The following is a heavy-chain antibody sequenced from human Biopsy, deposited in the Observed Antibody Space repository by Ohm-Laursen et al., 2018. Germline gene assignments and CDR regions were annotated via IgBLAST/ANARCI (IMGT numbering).Heavy chain of an antibody. CDR1: GGGINNYY. CDR3: ASVVLGPTNDAFDL. D-gene: IGHD3-22*01. CDR2: FYPGGST. Sequence: GTLVLPRNVAGGGINNYYWNWIRPPAGEGLGGVGRFYPGGSTNYNPSLKSRVTMSVDTSKKQLSLRLRSVTAADTAMYYCASVVLGPTNDAFDLWGQGTMVVVSS. J-gene: IGHJ3*01. V-gene: IGHV4-4*07.